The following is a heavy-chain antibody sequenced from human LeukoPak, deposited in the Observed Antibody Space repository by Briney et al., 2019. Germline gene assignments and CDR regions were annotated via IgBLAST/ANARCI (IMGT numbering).Heavy chain of an antibody. CDR3: ARDRERMVRGVPYYYYGMDV. CDR2: INPNSGGT. J-gene: IGHJ6*02. Sequence: ALVKVSCKASGYTFTGYYMHWVRQAPGQGLEWMGWINPNSGGTNYAQKFQGWVTMTRDTSISTAYMELSRLRSDDTAVYYCARDRERMVRGVPYYYYGMDVWGQGTTVTVSS. D-gene: IGHD3-10*01. V-gene: IGHV1-2*04. CDR1: GYTFTGYY.